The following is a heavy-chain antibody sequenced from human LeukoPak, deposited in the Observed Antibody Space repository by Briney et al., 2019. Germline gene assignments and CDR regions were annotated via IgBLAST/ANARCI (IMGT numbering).Heavy chain of an antibody. V-gene: IGHV1-24*01. CDR3: ATERRGAGITMVRGVIVY. CDR2: FDPEDGET. J-gene: IGHJ4*02. CDR1: GYTLTELS. Sequence: GASVKVSCKVSGYTLTELSMHWVRQAPGKGLEWMGGFDPEDGETIYAQKFQGRVTMTEDTSTDTAYMELSSLRSEDAAVYYCATERRGAGITMVRGVIVYWGQGTLVTVSS. D-gene: IGHD3-10*01.